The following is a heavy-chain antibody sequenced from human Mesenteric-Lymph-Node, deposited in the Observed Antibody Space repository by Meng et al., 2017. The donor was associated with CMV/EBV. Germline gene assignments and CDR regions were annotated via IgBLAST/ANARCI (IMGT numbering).Heavy chain of an antibody. Sequence: SGYNFTAYYMHWVRQAPGQGLEWMGWINPNSGGTNYAQKFRGRVTMTRDTSISTVYMELSRLRSDDTAVYYCARGGSSARIYNWFDPWGQGTLVTVSS. CDR1: GYNFTAYY. D-gene: IGHD2-2*01. CDR3: ARGGSSARIYNWFDP. CDR2: INPNSGGT. V-gene: IGHV1-2*02. J-gene: IGHJ5*02.